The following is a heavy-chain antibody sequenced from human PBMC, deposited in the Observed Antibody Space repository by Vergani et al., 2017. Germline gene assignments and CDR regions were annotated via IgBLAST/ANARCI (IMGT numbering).Heavy chain of an antibody. D-gene: IGHD6-19*01. CDR3: AREVAVAGLDY. Sequence: QVQLQESGPGLVKPSQTLSLTCTVSGGSISSGGYYWSWIRQHPGKGLEWIGYIYYSGSTYYNPFLKSRVTISVDTPKNQFSLKLSSVTAADTAVYYCAREVAVAGLDYWGQGTLVTVSS. CDR1: GGSISSGGYY. V-gene: IGHV4-31*03. CDR2: IYYSGST. J-gene: IGHJ4*02.